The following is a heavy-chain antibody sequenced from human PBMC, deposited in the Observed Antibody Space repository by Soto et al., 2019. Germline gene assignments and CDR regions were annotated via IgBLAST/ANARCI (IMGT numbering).Heavy chain of an antibody. J-gene: IGHJ4*02. CDR3: ARQRGYYYILTGYYTELNFDY. Sequence: SETLSLTCTVSGGSISSSSYYWGWIRQPPGKGLVWIGSIYYSGTTYYNPSLKSRVTISVDTSKNQFSLKLSSVTAADTAVYYCARQRGYYYILTGYYTELNFDYWGQGTLVTVSS. V-gene: IGHV4-39*01. D-gene: IGHD3-9*01. CDR1: GGSISSSSYY. CDR2: IYYSGTT.